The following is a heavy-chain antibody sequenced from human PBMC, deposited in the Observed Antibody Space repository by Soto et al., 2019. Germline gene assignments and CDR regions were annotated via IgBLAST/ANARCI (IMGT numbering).Heavy chain of an antibody. CDR3: AKGCSTTSCRGPYNWFDP. Sequence: EVQLLESGGGLVQPGGSLRLSCAASGFTFSSNAMSWVRQAPGKGLEWVSAISGSGGSTYYADSVKGRFTISRDNSKNTLYLQMNSLRAEDTAVYYCAKGCSTTSCRGPYNWFDPWGQGTLVTVSS. CDR2: ISGSGGST. J-gene: IGHJ5*02. D-gene: IGHD2-2*01. CDR1: GFTFSSNA. V-gene: IGHV3-23*01.